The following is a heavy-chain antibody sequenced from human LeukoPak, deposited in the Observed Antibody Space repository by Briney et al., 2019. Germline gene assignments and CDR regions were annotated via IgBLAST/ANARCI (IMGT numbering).Heavy chain of an antibody. V-gene: IGHV4-59*01. CDR2: IYYSGST. CDR1: GGSITSYY. CDR3: ARVRRTYYYYMDV. J-gene: IGHJ6*03. Sequence: PSETLSLTCTVSGGSITSYYWSWIRQPPGKGLEWIGYIYYSGSTNYNPSLKSRVTISVDRSKNQFSLKLRSVIAADTAVYYCARVRRTYYYYMDVWGKGTTVTVSS.